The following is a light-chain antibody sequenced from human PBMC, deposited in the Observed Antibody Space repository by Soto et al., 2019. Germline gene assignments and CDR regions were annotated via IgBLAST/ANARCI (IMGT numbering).Light chain of an antibody. Sequence: EIVMTQSPATLSVSPGERATLSCRASQNIGTNLAWYQQKPGQAPRLLIYGASTRATAIPARFTGSGSGTEFTLTISRLEPEDFAVYYCQQYGSSPYTFGQGTKLEIK. J-gene: IGKJ2*01. CDR1: QNIGTN. CDR3: QQYGSSPYT. V-gene: IGKV3-15*01. CDR2: GAS.